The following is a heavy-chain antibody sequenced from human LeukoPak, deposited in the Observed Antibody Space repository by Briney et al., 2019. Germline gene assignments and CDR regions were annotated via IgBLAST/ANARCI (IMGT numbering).Heavy chain of an antibody. V-gene: IGHV3-66*01. Sequence: GGSLRPSCAASGLTVTNNYWRWVRHPPGKGPEWISLLYSNGDKKYADYVKGRFTFSRDNSKNTLYLQMNGLRAEDTAVYYCTYGDYPRTLWARGPRVSVSS. CDR2: LYSNGDK. CDR3: TYGDYPRTL. D-gene: IGHD4-17*01. CDR1: GLTVTNNY. J-gene: IGHJ4*02.